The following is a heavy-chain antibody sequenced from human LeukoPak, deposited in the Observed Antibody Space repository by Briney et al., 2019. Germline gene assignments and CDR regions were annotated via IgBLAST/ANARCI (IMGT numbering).Heavy chain of an antibody. V-gene: IGHV3-11*01. Sequence: GGSLRLSCAASGFTFSDYYMSWIRQAPRKGLEWVSYISSSGSTIYYADSVKGRFTISRDNAKNSLYLQMNSLRAEDTAVYYCARDAEEMGESYKWNAFDIWGQGTMVTVSS. CDR3: ARDAEEMGESYKWNAFDI. J-gene: IGHJ3*02. D-gene: IGHD3-16*01. CDR2: ISSSGSTI. CDR1: GFTFSDYY.